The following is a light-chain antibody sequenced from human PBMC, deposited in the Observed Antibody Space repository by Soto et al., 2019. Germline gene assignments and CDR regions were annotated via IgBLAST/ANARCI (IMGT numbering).Light chain of an antibody. CDR2: DVT. CDR3: SSYAGSYTWI. J-gene: IGLJ1*01. Sequence: QSVLTQPPSASGSPGQSVTISCTGTSSDVGGYSYVSWFQQHPGKAPQLLIYDVTKRPSGVPDRFSGSKSGNTAALTISGLQAEDEAEYFCSSYAGSYTWIFGSGTKVTVL. CDR1: SSDVGGYSY. V-gene: IGLV2-11*01.